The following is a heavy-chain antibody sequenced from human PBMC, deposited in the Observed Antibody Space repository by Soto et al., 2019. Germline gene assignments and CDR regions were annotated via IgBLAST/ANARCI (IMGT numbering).Heavy chain of an antibody. D-gene: IGHD3-10*01. V-gene: IGHV3-23*01. CDR2: ISGSGST. J-gene: IGHJ4*02. CDR3: AKVISTSGSSL. CDR1: GFTFSTYA. Sequence: EVQLLESGGGLVQPGGSPRLSCAASGFTFSTYAMTWVRQAPGKGLAWLSSISGSGSTYYADSVKGRFTISRDNSKNTLYLQMNSLRAEDTAVYYCAKVISTSGSSLWGRGTLVTVSS.